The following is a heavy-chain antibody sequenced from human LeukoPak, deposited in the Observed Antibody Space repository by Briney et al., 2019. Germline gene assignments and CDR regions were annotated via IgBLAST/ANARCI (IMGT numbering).Heavy chain of an antibody. J-gene: IGHJ5*02. Sequence: PSETLSLTCTVSGGSISSYYWSWIRQPPGKGLEWMGFFFYSGSTNNNPSPRGGSPYSVAPSKTSFPRNRAPVPAPAPPGYYSGSTNYNPSLKSRVTISVDTSKNQFSLKLGSVTAADTAVYYCAREARYYYDSSGFNWFDPWGQGTLVTVSS. V-gene: IGHV4-59*01. CDR1: GGSISSYY. D-gene: IGHD3-10*01. CDR2: FFYSGST. CDR3: GSTNYNPSLKSRVTISVDTSKNQFSLKLGSVTAADTAVYYCAREARYYYDSSGFNWFDP.